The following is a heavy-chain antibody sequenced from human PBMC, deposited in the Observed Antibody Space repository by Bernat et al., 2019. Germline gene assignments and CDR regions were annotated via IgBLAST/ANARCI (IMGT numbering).Heavy chain of an antibody. CDR1: GCSISSSSYY. D-gene: IGHD1-7*01. CDR3: ARRATGTTYYYYGMDV. CDR2: IYYSGST. J-gene: IGHJ6*02. Sequence: QLQLQESGPGLVKPSETLSLTCTVSGCSISSSSYYWGWIRQPPGKGLEWIGSIYYSGSTYYNPSLKSRVTISVDTSKNQFSLKLSSVTAADTAVYYCARRATGTTYYYYGMDVWGQGTTVTVSS. V-gene: IGHV4-39*01.